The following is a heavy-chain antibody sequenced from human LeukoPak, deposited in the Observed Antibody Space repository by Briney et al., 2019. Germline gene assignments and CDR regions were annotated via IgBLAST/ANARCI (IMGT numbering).Heavy chain of an antibody. J-gene: IGHJ4*02. CDR1: GFTFSGYA. Sequence: PGGSLRLSCVASGFTFSGYAMSWVRQAPGKGLEWVSAIAGSGGSTYYADSVKGRFTISRDNSKNTLFLQMNSLRAEDTAVYHCAKDTSTYATSWSDYWGQGTLVTVSS. D-gene: IGHD2-2*01. CDR3: AKDTSTYATSWSDY. V-gene: IGHV3-23*01. CDR2: IAGSGGST.